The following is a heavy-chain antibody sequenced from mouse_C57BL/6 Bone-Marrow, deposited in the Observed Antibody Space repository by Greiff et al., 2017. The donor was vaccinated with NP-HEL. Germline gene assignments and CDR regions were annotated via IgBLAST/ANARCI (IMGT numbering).Heavy chain of an antibody. D-gene: IGHD2-1*01. Sequence: VQLQESGAELVKPGASVKISCKASGYAFSSYWMNWVKQRPGKGLEWIGQIYPGDGDTNYNGKFKGKATLTADKSSSTAYMQLSSLTSEDSAVYFCARGRLYYWTWFAYWGQGTLVTVSA. J-gene: IGHJ3*01. V-gene: IGHV1-80*01. CDR2: IYPGDGDT. CDR3: ARGRLYYWTWFAY. CDR1: GYAFSSYW.